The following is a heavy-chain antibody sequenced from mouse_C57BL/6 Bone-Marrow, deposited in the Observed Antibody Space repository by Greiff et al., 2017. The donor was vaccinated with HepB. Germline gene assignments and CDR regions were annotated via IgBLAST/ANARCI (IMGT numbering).Heavy chain of an antibody. D-gene: IGHD1-1*01. V-gene: IGHV5-6*01. CDR1: GFTFRSYG. CDR3: ARPQVTTVVASPYFDY. Sequence: VQLQQSGGDLVKPGGSLKLSCAASGFTFRSYGMSWVRQTPDKRLEWVATISSGGSYTYYPDSVKGRFTISRNNAKNTLYLKMSRLKSEDTAMYYCARPQVTTVVASPYFDYWGQGTTLTVSS. J-gene: IGHJ2*01. CDR2: ISSGGSYT.